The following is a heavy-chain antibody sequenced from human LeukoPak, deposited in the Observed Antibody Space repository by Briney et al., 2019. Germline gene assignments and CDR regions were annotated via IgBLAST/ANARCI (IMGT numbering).Heavy chain of an antibody. CDR1: GYTFTSYG. CDR2: ISAYNGNT. CDR3: ARGGGIAVADDFQH. D-gene: IGHD6-19*01. V-gene: IGHV1-18*01. J-gene: IGHJ1*01. Sequence: ASVKVSCKASGYTFTSYGISWVRQAPGQGLEWMGWISAYNGNTNYAQKLQGRVTMTTDTSTSTDYMELKSLRSDDTAVYHCARGGGIAVADDFQHWGQGTLVTVSS.